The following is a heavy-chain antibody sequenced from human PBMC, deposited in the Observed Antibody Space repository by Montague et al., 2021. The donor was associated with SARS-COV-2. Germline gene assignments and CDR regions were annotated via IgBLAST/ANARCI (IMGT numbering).Heavy chain of an antibody. J-gene: IGHJ6*02. CDR1: GTSITSYY. Sequence: SETLSLTCSVSGTSITSYYWNWIRQPPGKGLEWIGYISDSGSTNYSPSLKSRVTMSVDTSKKQMSLKLTSVTAADTAVYYCARGCLSYFGAGSHCYGMDVWGQGTTVTVSS. V-gene: IGHV4-59*01. D-gene: IGHD3-10*01. CDR2: ISDSGST. CDR3: ARGCLSYFGAGSHCYGMDV.